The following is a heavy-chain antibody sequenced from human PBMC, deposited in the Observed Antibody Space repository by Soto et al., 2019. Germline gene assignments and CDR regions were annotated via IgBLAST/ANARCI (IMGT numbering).Heavy chain of an antibody. CDR2: IYHSGST. V-gene: IGHV4-4*02. CDR3: ASPSWDSSGYYDAFDI. Sequence: SETLSLTCAVSGGSISSSNWWSWVRQPPGKGLEWIGEIYHSGSTNYNPSLKSRVTISVDKSKNQFSLKLSSVTAADTAVYYCASPSWDSSGYYDAFDIWGQGTMVT. CDR1: GGSISSSNW. D-gene: IGHD3-22*01. J-gene: IGHJ3*02.